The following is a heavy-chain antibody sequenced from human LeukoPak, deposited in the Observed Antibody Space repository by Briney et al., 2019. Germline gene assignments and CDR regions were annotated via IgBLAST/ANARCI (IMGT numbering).Heavy chain of an antibody. J-gene: IGHJ5*02. CDR2: IYYIGST. V-gene: IGHV4-31*03. CDR1: GGSISSGGYY. Sequence: SQTLSLTCTVSGGSISSGGYYWSWIRQHPGKGLEWIGYIYYIGSTYYNPSLKSRVTISVDTSKNQFSLKLSSVTAADTAVYYCARGIGYCSSTSCLNWFDPWGQGTLVTVSS. D-gene: IGHD2-2*01. CDR3: ARGIGYCSSTSCLNWFDP.